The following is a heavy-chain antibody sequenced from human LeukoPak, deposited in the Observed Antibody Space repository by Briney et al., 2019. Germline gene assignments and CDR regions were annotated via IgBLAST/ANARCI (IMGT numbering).Heavy chain of an antibody. Sequence: GGSLRLSCAVSGITLSSYAMSWVRQAPGKGLEWVSAISGSGGSTYYADSVKGRFTISRDNSKNTLYLQMNSLRAEDTAVYYCAKAIGPVATPTDYWGQGTLVTVSS. CDR3: AKAIGPVATPTDY. CDR1: GITLSSYA. D-gene: IGHD5-12*01. CDR2: ISGSGGST. V-gene: IGHV3-23*01. J-gene: IGHJ4*02.